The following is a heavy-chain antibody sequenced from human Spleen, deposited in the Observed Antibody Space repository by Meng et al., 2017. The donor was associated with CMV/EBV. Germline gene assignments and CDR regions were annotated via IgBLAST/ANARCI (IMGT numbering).Heavy chain of an antibody. J-gene: IGHJ5*02. Sequence: GESLKISCAASGFTFNNAWMSWVRQTPGKGLEWVGRIKSNADGGTTDYAAPVKGRFTISRDDSKNTLYLQMNSLKTEDTAVYYCTTDPYSGSYLSNWFDPWGQGTLVTVSS. CDR3: TTDPYSGSYLSNWFDP. CDR2: IKSNADGGTT. CDR1: GFTFNNAW. D-gene: IGHD1-26*01. V-gene: IGHV3-15*01.